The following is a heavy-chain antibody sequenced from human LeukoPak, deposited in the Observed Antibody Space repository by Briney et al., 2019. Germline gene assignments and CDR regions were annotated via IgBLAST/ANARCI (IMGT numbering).Heavy chain of an antibody. D-gene: IGHD1-26*01. CDR1: GGSISSYY. V-gene: IGHV4-4*07. CDR2: IYTSGST. J-gene: IGHJ4*02. Sequence: SETLSLTCTVSGGSISSYYWSWIRQPAGKGLEWIGRIYTSGSTNYNPSLKSRVTMSVDTSKNQFSLKLSSVTAADTAVYYCARGPYSGSYYAYGRYYFDYWGQGTLVTVSS. CDR3: ARGPYSGSYYAYGRYYFDY.